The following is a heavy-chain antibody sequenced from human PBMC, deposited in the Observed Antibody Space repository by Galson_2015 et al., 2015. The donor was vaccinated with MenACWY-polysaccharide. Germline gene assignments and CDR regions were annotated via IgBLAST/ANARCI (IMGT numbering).Heavy chain of an antibody. CDR2: MNPNSGNT. J-gene: IGHJ6*02. Sequence: SVKVSCKASGYTFTSYDINWVRQATGQGLEWMGWMNPNSGNTGYAQKFQGRVTMTRNTSISTAYMELSSLRSEDTAVYYGARGGPLDFWSGYYAYGMDVWGQGPTVTVSS. V-gene: IGHV1-8*01. CDR3: ARGGPLDFWSGYYAYGMDV. D-gene: IGHD3-3*01. CDR1: GYTFTSYD.